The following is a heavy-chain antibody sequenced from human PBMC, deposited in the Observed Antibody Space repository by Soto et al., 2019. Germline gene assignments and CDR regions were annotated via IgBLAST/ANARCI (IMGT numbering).Heavy chain of an antibody. J-gene: IGHJ6*02. V-gene: IGHV1-3*01. Sequence: ASVKVSCKGSGYTFTSCAMHWVRQAPGQRLEWMGWINAGNGNTKYSQKFQGRVTITRDTSASTAYMELGSLRSEDTAVYYCASSSWLNYYYGMDVWGQGTTVTVSS. CDR1: GYTFTSCA. D-gene: IGHD6-13*01. CDR3: ASSSWLNYYYGMDV. CDR2: INAGNGNT.